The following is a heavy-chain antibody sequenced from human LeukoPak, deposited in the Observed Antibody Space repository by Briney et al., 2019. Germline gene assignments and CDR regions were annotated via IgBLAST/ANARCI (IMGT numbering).Heavy chain of an antibody. CDR1: GFTFSNYS. J-gene: IGHJ4*02. Sequence: PGGSLRLSCAASGFTFSNYSMNWVRQAPGRGLEWVGNIKEDGNKNYYVDSVEGRFVIFRDNAKNSLYLHMDSLRAEYTAVYYCTRGDRGYAESLYWGRGTLVTGSS. CDR3: TRGDRGYAESLY. V-gene: IGHV3-7*02. D-gene: IGHD5-12*01. CDR2: IKEDGNKN.